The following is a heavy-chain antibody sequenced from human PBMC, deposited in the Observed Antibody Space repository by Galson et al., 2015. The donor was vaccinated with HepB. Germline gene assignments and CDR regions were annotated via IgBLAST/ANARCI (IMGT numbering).Heavy chain of an antibody. Sequence: SLRLSCAASGFTFSSYSMNWVRQAPGKGLEWVSSISSSSSYIYYADSVKGRFTISRDNAKNSLYLQMNSLRAEDTAVYYCARAGAGGYSYGYEGDYWGQGTLVTVSS. CDR2: ISSSSSYI. D-gene: IGHD5-18*01. V-gene: IGHV3-21*01. CDR1: GFTFSSYS. CDR3: ARAGAGGYSYGYEGDY. J-gene: IGHJ4*02.